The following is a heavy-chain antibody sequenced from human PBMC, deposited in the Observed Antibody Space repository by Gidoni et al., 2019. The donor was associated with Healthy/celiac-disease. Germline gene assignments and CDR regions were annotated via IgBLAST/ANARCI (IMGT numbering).Heavy chain of an antibody. D-gene: IGHD6-13*01. J-gene: IGHJ3*02. Sequence: QVQLVESGGGVVQPGRSLRLSCAASGFTFSSYGMHWVRQAPGKGLEWVAVISYDGSNKYYADSVKGRFTISRDNSKNTLYLQMNSLRAEDTAVYYCAKGDSSTADAFDIWGQGTMVTVSS. CDR1: GFTFSSYG. CDR2: ISYDGSNK. CDR3: AKGDSSTADAFDI. V-gene: IGHV3-30*18.